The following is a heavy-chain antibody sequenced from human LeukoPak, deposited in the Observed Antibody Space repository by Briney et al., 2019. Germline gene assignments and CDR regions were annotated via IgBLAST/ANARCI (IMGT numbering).Heavy chain of an antibody. Sequence: PSETLSLTCAVSGGSISSGGYSWSWIRQPPGKGLEWIGYIYHSGSTYYDPSLKSRVTISVDRSKNQFSLKLSSVTAADTAVYYCARGRQIWIFGVVTATYYFDYWGQGTLVTVSS. V-gene: IGHV4-30-2*01. CDR2: IYHSGST. J-gene: IGHJ4*02. CDR1: GGSISSGGYS. CDR3: ARGRQIWIFGVVTATYYFDY. D-gene: IGHD3-3*01.